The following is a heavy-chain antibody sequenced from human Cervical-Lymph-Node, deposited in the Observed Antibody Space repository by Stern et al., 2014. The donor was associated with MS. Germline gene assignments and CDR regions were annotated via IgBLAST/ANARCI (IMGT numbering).Heavy chain of an antibody. CDR3: AKDLGGNAFDY. CDR2: ISYDGTHK. V-gene: IGHV3-30*18. D-gene: IGHD4-23*01. CDR1: GFSFSDYG. J-gene: IGHJ4*02. Sequence: VQLVESGGGVVQPGRSLRLSCAASGFSFSDYGLHWVRQAPGKALEWVAVISYDGTHKYYTDSVNGRGTISRDNSKNTVYLEMNSLRSDDTAVYYCAKDLGGNAFDYWGQGTLVIVSS.